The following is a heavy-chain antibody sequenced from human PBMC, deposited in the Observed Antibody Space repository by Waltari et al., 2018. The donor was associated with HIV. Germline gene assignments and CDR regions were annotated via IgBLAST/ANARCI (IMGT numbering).Heavy chain of an antibody. D-gene: IGHD3-10*01. V-gene: IGHV1-24*01. J-gene: IGHJ6*02. Sequence: QVQLVQSGAEVTTPGASVKISCKVSGYTLTELSIPRLRQAPGKGLERMGNFGPEEDETIYAQKFQGRITMTEDTSSDTAYMELSSLTSGDTAVYYCATDFSGMVRAYSYYSLDVWGQGTTVTVSS. CDR3: ATDFSGMVRAYSYYSLDV. CDR1: GYTLTELS. CDR2: FGPEEDET.